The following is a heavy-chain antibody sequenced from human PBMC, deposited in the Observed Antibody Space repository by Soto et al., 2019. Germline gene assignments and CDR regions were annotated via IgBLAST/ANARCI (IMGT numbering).Heavy chain of an antibody. V-gene: IGHV4-39*02. J-gene: IGHJ4*02. Sequence: PSETLSLTCTVSGGSISSSRYYWGWIRQPPGKGLEWIGSIYYSGSTYYNPSLKSRVTISVDTSKNDFSLKLNSVTAADTAVYYCARPAGSYYGDFDFWGQGTLVTVSS. CDR1: GGSISSSRYY. CDR3: ARPAGSYYGDFDF. CDR2: IYYSGST. D-gene: IGHD1-26*01.